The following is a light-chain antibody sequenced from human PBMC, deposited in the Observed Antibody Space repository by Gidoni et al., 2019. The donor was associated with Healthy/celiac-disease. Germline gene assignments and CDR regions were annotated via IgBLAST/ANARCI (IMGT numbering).Light chain of an antibody. Sequence: DIQMTQSPSTLSASVGDRVTITCRASQSSSSWLAWYQQKPGKAPKRLIYKASSLESGVPSSFSGSGSGTEFTLTISSLQPDDFATYYCQQYNSYLYTFGQGTKLEIK. CDR1: QSSSSW. V-gene: IGKV1-5*03. J-gene: IGKJ2*01. CDR3: QQYNSYLYT. CDR2: KAS.